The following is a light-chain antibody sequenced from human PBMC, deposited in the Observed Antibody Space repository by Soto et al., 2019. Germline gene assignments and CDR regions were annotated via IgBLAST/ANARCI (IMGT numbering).Light chain of an antibody. Sequence: RMTQSPSSLSASVGDRVTITCRASQSISSYLNWYQQKPGKAPKLLIYKASTLKSGVPSRFSGSGSGTEFTLTISSLQPDDFATYYCQQYNSYLITFGQGTRLEIK. J-gene: IGKJ5*01. CDR1: QSISSY. V-gene: IGKV1-5*03. CDR3: QQYNSYLIT. CDR2: KAS.